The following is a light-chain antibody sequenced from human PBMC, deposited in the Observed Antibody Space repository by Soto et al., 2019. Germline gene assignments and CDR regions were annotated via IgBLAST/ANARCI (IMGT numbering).Light chain of an antibody. CDR1: SSNIGAGYD. CDR2: DNN. J-gene: IGLJ1*01. V-gene: IGLV1-40*01. Sequence: QSALTQPPSVSGAPGQRVTISCTGSSSNIGAGYDVHWYQQLPGTAPKVLIYDNNNRPSGVPDRFSGSKSGTSASLAITGLQTEDEADYYCQSFDSSVRDYVFGSGTKVTVL. CDR3: QSFDSSVRDYV.